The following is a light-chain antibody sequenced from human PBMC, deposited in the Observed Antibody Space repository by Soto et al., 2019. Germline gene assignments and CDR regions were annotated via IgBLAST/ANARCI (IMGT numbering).Light chain of an antibody. J-gene: IGLJ3*02. Sequence: QSVLTQPPSASGTPGQRVTISCSGSSSNIGSYSVYWYQQFPGTAPKLVIHTNDQRPSGVPDRFSGSKSGTSASLAISGLRSEDEADYYCAAWDDSLSGWLFGGGTKVTVL. CDR3: AAWDDSLSGWL. CDR1: SSNIGSYS. V-gene: IGLV1-47*01. CDR2: TND.